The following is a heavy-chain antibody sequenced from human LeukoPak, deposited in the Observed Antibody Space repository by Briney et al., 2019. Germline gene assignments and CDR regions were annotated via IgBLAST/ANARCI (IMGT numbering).Heavy chain of an antibody. V-gene: IGHV3-23*01. J-gene: IGHJ5*02. CDR3: ATDDTSTTAFDP. Sequence: GGSLRLSCAASGFTFSSYGMSWVRQAPGKGLEWVSAISGSGGSTYYADSVKGRFTISRDNSKNTLYLQMNSLRAEDTAVYYCATDDTSTTAFDPWGQGTLVTVSS. D-gene: IGHD1-14*01. CDR2: ISGSGGST. CDR1: GFTFSSYG.